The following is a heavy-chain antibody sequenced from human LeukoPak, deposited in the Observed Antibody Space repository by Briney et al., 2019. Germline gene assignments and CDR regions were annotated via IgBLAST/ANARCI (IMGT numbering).Heavy chain of an antibody. CDR3: AKEQSPHIVVVPAEIHRYYYYYGMDV. D-gene: IGHD2-2*01. V-gene: IGHV3-23*01. CDR1: GFTFSSYV. CDR2: ISGSGGST. J-gene: IGHJ6*02. Sequence: GGSLRLSCAASGFTFSSYVMSWVRQAPGKGLEWVSAISGSGGSTYYADSVKGRFTISRDNSKNTLYLQMNSLRAEDTAVYYCAKEQSPHIVVVPAEIHRYYYYYGMDVWGQGTTVTVSS.